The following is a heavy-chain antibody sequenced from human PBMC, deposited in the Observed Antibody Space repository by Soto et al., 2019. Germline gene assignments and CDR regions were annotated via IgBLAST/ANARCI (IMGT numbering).Heavy chain of an antibody. J-gene: IGHJ6*02. V-gene: IGHV6-1*01. Sequence: SQTLSLPSVISGDSVSSSSVARKWVRQSPSRGLEWLGRTYYRSRWYSDFAVSVRGRIVINADTSKNQFSLQLNSVTPEDTAVYFCARSEEDSDYYYYGLDVWGQGTTVTVSS. CDR3: ARSEEDSDYYYYGLDV. D-gene: IGHD2-15*01. CDR2: TYYRSRWYS. CDR1: GDSVSSSSVA.